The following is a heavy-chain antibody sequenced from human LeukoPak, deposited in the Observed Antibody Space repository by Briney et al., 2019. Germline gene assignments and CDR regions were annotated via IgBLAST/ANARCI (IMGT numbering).Heavy chain of an antibody. V-gene: IGHV3-74*01. J-gene: IGHJ4*02. D-gene: IGHD4-11*01. Sequence: GGSLRLSCAASGFSFSEYWMHWVRQAPGKGLVWVSRIISDGTGASYADSVKGRFTISRDNAKNTLYLQMNSLSAEDTAVYYCARDSNYHPDCWGQGTLVTVSS. CDR2: IISDGTGA. CDR1: GFSFSEYW. CDR3: ARDSNYHPDC.